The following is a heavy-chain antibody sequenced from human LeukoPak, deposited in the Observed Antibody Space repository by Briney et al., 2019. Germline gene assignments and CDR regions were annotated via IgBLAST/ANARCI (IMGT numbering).Heavy chain of an antibody. V-gene: IGHV1-8*01. CDR1: GYTFTNYD. CDR3: AYAEEGRFDY. J-gene: IGHJ4*02. Sequence: GASVKVSCKASGYTFTNYDINWVRQATGQGLEWMGWMNPISGYTGFAQKFQGRVTMTGDTSISTAYMELSSLRSEDAAVYYCAYAEEGRFDYWGQGTLVTVSS. CDR2: MNPISGYT. D-gene: IGHD2-2*01.